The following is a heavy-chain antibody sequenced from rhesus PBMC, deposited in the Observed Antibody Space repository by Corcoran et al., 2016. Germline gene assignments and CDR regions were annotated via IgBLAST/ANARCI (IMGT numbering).Heavy chain of an antibody. CDR1: VGSLRSHY. CDR3: ARYGMGELRYDY. D-gene: IGHD1-44*01. CDR2: IYGGSGST. V-gene: IGHV4-147*01. J-gene: IGHJ4*01. Sequence: QVQLQESGPGLVKPSAPLSLTCAVSVGSLRSHYWSWIRQSPGKGLEWIGYIYGGSGSTSYNPSLKSRVTISTDTSKNQFSLKLSSVTAADTAVYYCARYGMGELRYDYWGQGVLVTVSS.